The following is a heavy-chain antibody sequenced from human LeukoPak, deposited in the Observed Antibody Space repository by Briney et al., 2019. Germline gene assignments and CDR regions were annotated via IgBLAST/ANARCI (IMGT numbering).Heavy chain of an antibody. V-gene: IGHV3-48*04. Sequence: GGSLRLSCAASGFSFSIYSLNWVRQAPEKGLEWVSYISHTGSTMSYADSVKGRFTISRDNAKNSLYLQMNSLRAEDTAVYYCAKDGMVRGVIISAFDIWGQGTMVTVSS. CDR1: GFSFSIYS. CDR2: ISHTGSTM. J-gene: IGHJ3*02. D-gene: IGHD3-10*01. CDR3: AKDGMVRGVIISAFDI.